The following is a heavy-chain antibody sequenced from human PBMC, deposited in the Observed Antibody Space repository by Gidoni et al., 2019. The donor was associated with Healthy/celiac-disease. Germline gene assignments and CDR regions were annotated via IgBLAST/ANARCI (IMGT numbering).Heavy chain of an antibody. CDR2: IISSSSYT. Sequence: VQLVEPGGGLDKPGGSVALSCAADGFTFGDDDISWIRQAPGKGLEWVSYIISSSSYTNSAASVKGRFTISRDNAKNSLSLQMNRLRAEDTAVYYCAREGAYGDHTDWYFDLWGRGTLVTLSS. D-gene: IGHD4-17*01. CDR1: GFTFGDDD. J-gene: IGHJ2*01. V-gene: IGHV3-11*05. CDR3: AREGAYGDHTDWYFDL.